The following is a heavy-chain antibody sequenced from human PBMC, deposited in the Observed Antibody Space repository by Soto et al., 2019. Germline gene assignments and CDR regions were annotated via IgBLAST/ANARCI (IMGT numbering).Heavy chain of an antibody. CDR3: TRIKIGLQTNWFDP. CDR2: IFSNDET. J-gene: IGHJ5*02. CDR1: GFSLSSGRKG. V-gene: IGHV2-26*01. D-gene: IGHD2-21*01. Sequence: QVTLKETGPVLVKPTETLTLTCTVSGFSLSSGRKGVSWIRQPPGKALEWLAHIFSNDETSYSTSLKSRLTISKDTYKRQVVLTMTNMDPVDTATYYCTRIKIGLQTNWFDPWGQGTLVTVSS.